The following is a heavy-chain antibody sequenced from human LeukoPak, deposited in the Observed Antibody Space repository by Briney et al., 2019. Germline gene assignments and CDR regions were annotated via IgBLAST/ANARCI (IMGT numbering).Heavy chain of an antibody. CDR3: ARQEYYDILTGPKPIDY. CDR2: ISSSSSYT. V-gene: IGHV3-11*03. Sequence: KPGGSLRLSCAASGFTFSDYYMSWIRQAPGKGLEWVSYISSSSSYTNYADSVKGRFTISRDNAKNSLYLQMNSLRAEDPAVYYCARQEYYDILTGPKPIDYWGQGTLVTVSS. J-gene: IGHJ4*02. D-gene: IGHD3-9*01. CDR1: GFTFSDYY.